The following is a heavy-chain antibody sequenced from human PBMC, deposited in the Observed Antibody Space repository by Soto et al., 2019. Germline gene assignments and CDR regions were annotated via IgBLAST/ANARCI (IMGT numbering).Heavy chain of an antibody. CDR1: GFTFSSYG. V-gene: IGHV3-33*01. CDR3: ARGGFYYDSSDLDY. CDR2: IWYDGSNK. J-gene: IGHJ4*02. Sequence: GGSLRLSCAASGFTFSSYGMHWVRQAPGKGLEWVAVIWYDGSNKYYADSVKGRFTISRDNSKNTLYLQMNSLRAEDTAVYYCARGGFYYDSSDLDYWGQGTLVTVSS. D-gene: IGHD3-22*01.